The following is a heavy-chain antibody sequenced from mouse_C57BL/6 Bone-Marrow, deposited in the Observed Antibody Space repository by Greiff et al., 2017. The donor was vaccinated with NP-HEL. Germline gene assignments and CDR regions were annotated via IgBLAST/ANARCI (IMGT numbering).Heavy chain of an antibody. J-gene: IGHJ3*01. V-gene: IGHV1-5*01. CDR3: TRGGNYEVSWFAY. D-gene: IGHD2-1*01. CDR1: GYTFTSYW. CDR2: IYPGNSDT. Sequence: EVKLVESGTVLARPGASVKMSCKTSGYTFTSYWMHWVKQRPGQGLEWIGAIYPGNSDTSYNQKFKGKAKLTAVTSASTAYMELSSLTNEDSAVYYCTRGGNYEVSWFAYWGQGTLVTVSA.